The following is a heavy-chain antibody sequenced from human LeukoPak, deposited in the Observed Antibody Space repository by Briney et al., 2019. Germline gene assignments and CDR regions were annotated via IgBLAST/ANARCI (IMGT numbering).Heavy chain of an antibody. CDR2: ISSSSSTI. CDR3: VSSTFWSGYYRDY. CDR1: GFTFSSYW. V-gene: IGHV3-48*01. J-gene: IGHJ4*02. D-gene: IGHD3-3*01. Sequence: GGSLRLSCAASGFTFSSYWMSWVRQAPGKGLEWVSYISSSSSTIYYADSVKGRFTISRDNAKNSLYLQMNSLRAEDTAVYYCVSSTFWSGYYRDYWGQGTLVTVSS.